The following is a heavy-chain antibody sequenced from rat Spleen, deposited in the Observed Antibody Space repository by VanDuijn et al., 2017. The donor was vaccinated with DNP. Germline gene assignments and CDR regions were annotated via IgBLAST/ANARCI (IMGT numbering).Heavy chain of an antibody. J-gene: IGHJ2*01. CDR2: ISTGRGTT. V-gene: IGHV5-25*01. CDR3: ARSYGSYFDY. D-gene: IGHD1-3*01. Sequence: EVQLVESGEHLVQPGGSMKLSCADSGFTFSHYYMAWVRQAPTTGLEWVASISTGRGTTYYRDSVKGRLTIYRDNAKSMLYLQVDSLRPEDTATYYCARSYGSYFDYWGQGVMVTVSS. CDR1: GFTFSHYY.